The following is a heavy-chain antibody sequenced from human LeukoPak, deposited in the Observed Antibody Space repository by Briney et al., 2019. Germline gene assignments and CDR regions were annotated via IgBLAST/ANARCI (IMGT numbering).Heavy chain of an antibody. D-gene: IGHD3-9*01. CDR2: INHSGST. CDR3: ARGRRRDILTGPYYFDY. V-gene: IGHV4-34*01. CDR1: GGSFSGYY. Sequence: SETLSLTCAVYGGSFSGYYWSWIRQPPGKGLEWIGEINHSGSTNYNPSLKSRVTISVDTSKNQFSLKLSSVTAADTAVYYCARGRRRDILTGPYYFDYCGQGTLVTVSS. J-gene: IGHJ4*02.